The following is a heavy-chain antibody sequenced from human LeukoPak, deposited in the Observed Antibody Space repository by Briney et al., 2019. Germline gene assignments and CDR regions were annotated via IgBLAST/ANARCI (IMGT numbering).Heavy chain of an antibody. J-gene: IGHJ6*03. Sequence: SETLSLTCAVYGGSFSGYYWSWIRQPPGKGLEWIGEINHSGSTNYNPSLKSRVTISVDTSKNQFSLKLSSVTAADTAAYYCARERGRFGSGSSYYYYYYMDVWGKGTTVTVSS. D-gene: IGHD3-10*01. CDR2: INHSGST. V-gene: IGHV4-34*01. CDR1: GGSFSGYY. CDR3: ARERGRFGSGSSYYYYYYMDV.